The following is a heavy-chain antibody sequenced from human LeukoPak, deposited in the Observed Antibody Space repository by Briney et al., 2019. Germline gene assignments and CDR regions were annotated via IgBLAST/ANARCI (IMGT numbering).Heavy chain of an antibody. Sequence: GGPLRLSCAASGFTFSSYSMNWVRQAPGKGLEWVSYISSSSSTIYYADSVKGRFTISRDNAKNSLYLQINSLRVEDTAVYYCIVFGDSNRWGQGTLVTVSS. J-gene: IGHJ5*02. CDR3: IVFGDSNR. D-gene: IGHD4-17*01. CDR2: ISSSSSTI. V-gene: IGHV3-48*01. CDR1: GFTFSSYS.